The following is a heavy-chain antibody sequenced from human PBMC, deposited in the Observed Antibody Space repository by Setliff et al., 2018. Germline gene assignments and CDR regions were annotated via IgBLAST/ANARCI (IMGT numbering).Heavy chain of an antibody. Sequence: GGSLRLSCAASGFTFSTYRMTWVRQAPGKGLEWVSGISGYGSRTYYADSVKGRSTISRDNSQNTMYLQMNSLRAEDTAVYYCIRDTSGRDAFDIWGQGTMVTVSS. CDR3: IRDTSGRDAFDI. CDR1: GFTFSTYR. V-gene: IGHV3-23*01. CDR2: ISGYGSRT. J-gene: IGHJ3*02. D-gene: IGHD6-19*01.